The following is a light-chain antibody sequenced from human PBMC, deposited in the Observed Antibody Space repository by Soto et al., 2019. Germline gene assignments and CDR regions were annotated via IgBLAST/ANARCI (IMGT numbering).Light chain of an antibody. Sequence: QSALTQPASVSGSPGQSITISCTGTSNDIGGYNYVSWYQQHPGRAPKLIIYEVRNRPSGVSSRFSGSKSGNTASLTISGLQAEDETVFYCSSYTGNNTLVFGTGTKVTVL. J-gene: IGLJ1*01. CDR3: SSYTGNNTLV. CDR1: SNDIGGYNY. CDR2: EVR. V-gene: IGLV2-14*01.